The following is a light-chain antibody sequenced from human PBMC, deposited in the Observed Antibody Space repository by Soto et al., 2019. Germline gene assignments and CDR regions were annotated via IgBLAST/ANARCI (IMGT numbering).Light chain of an antibody. Sequence: EFVLTQFPGTLSLSQGEGVTLSCRASQSVNSANLAWYQQKPGQAPRLLMYGASVRATGIPDRFSGGGSGTDLTLTISRLEPEDFAVYYCQHYDRSVPITFGQGTRLEIK. CDR3: QHYDRSVPIT. V-gene: IGKV3-20*01. J-gene: IGKJ5*01. CDR2: GAS. CDR1: QSVNSAN.